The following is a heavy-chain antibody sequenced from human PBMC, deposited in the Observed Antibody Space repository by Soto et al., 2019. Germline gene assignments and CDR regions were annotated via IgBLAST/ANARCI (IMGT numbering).Heavy chain of an antibody. D-gene: IGHD4-17*01. V-gene: IGHV3-53*04. CDR1: GFTVSSNY. CDR2: IYSGGST. J-gene: IGHJ3*02. Sequence: GESLKISCAASGFTVSSNYMSWVRQAPGKGLEWVSVIYSGGSTYYADSVKGRFTISRHNSKNTLYLQMNSLRAEDTAVYYCARDEGYGDYAGGAFDIWGQGTMVTVSS. CDR3: ARDEGYGDYAGGAFDI.